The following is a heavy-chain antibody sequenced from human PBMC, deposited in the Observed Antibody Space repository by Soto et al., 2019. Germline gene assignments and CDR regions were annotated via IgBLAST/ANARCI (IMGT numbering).Heavy chain of an antibody. V-gene: IGHV3-53*01. Sequence: GGSLRLSCAASGFTVSSNYMSWVRQAPGKGLEWVSVIYSGGSTYYADSVKGRFTISRDNSKNTLYLQMNSLRAEDTAVYYCARGENYYYCGMDVWGQGTTVTVSS. CDR1: GFTVSSNY. CDR2: IYSGGST. CDR3: ARGENYYYCGMDV. J-gene: IGHJ6*02.